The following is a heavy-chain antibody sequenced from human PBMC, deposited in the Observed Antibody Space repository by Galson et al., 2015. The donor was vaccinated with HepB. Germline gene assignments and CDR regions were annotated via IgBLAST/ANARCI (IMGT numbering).Heavy chain of an antibody. CDR2: IWFDGNNK. CDR1: GFTVSTYG. CDR3: TRDHNNGYDY. Sequence: SLRLSCAASGFTVSTYGMHWVRQAPGKGLEWVAVIWFDGNNKYYGDSVRGRFTISRDNSKNTLYLQMNSLRADDTAVYYCTRDHNNGYDYWGHGTLVTVSS. J-gene: IGHJ4*01. D-gene: IGHD5-18*01. V-gene: IGHV3-33*01.